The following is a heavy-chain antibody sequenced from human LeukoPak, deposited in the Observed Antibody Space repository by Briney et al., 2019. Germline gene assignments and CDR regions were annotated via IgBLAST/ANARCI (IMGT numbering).Heavy chain of an antibody. D-gene: IGHD2-2*01. V-gene: IGHV4-4*07. J-gene: IGHJ6*03. CDR2: IYTSGST. CDR3: ARGTIVVVPAATRYYYYYYMDV. Sequence: SETLSLTCTVSGGSISYFYWSWIRQPAGKGLEWIGRIYTSGSTNYNPSLKSRVTMSVDTSKKQFSLKLSSVTAADTAVYYCARGTIVVVPAATRYYYYYYMDVWGKGTTVTVSS. CDR1: GGSISYFY.